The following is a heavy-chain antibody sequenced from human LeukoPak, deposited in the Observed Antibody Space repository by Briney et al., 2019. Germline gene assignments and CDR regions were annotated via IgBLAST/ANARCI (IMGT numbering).Heavy chain of an antibody. CDR3: ASGCSSTSCYTGFQH. CDR1: GYTFTGYY. Sequence: ASVKVSCKASGYTFTGYYMHWVRQAPGQGLEWMGWINPNSGGTNYAQKFQGRVTMTRDTSISTAYMELSRLRSDDTAVYYCASGCSSTSCYTGFQHWGQGTLVTVSS. CDR2: INPNSGGT. V-gene: IGHV1-2*02. J-gene: IGHJ1*01. D-gene: IGHD2-2*02.